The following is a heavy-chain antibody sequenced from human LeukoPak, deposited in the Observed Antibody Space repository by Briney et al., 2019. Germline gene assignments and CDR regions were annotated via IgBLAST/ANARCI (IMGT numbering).Heavy chain of an antibody. CDR2: ISYDGSNK. J-gene: IGHJ4*02. V-gene: IGHV3-30*04. Sequence: GGSLRLSCAASGFTFSSYAMSWVRQAPGKGLEWVAVISYDGSNKYYADSVKGRFTSSRDNSKNTVYLQMNSLRTEDTAVYYCAREGGYKLPFDYWGQGTLVTVSS. CDR3: AREGGYKLPFDY. CDR1: GFTFSSYA. D-gene: IGHD5-24*01.